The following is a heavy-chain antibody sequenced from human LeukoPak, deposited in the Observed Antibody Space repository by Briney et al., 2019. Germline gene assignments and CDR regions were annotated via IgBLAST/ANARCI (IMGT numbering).Heavy chain of an antibody. V-gene: IGHV3-53*01. J-gene: IGHJ4*02. CDR3: ARDAGSFWGLDY. CDR1: GFTVSGNF. Sequence: GGSLRLSCAASGFTVSGNFMSWVRQAPGKGLEWVSLIYSDGRTYCADSVKGRFTISRDNSKNTLYLQMNSLRAEDTAVYYCARDAGSFWGLDYWGQGTLVTVSS. CDR2: IYSDGRT. D-gene: IGHD1-26*01.